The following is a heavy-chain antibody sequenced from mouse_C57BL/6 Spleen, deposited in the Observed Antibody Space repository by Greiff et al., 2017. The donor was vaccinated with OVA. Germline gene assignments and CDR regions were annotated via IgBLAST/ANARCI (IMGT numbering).Heavy chain of an antibody. CDR3: ARSGYYGSKALDY. J-gene: IGHJ2*01. CDR2: INPSTGGT. CDR1: GYSFTGYY. Sequence: VQLKQSGPELVKPGASVKISCKASGYSFTGYYMNWVKQSPEKSLEWIGEINPSTGGTTYNQKFKAKATLTVDKSSSTAYMQLKSLTSEDSAVYYCARSGYYGSKALDYWGQGTTLTVSS. D-gene: IGHD1-1*01. V-gene: IGHV1-42*01.